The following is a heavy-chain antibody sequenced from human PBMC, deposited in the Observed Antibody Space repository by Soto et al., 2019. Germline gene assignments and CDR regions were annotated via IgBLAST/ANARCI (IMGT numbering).Heavy chain of an antibody. Sequence: SETLSLTCTVSGGSVSSCTYFWSWIRHSPGKRLDWIAYIYYSGSTNYNPSLKSRATISVDTSKSQVSLTLTSVAAADAAVYYCARSPNYYYYGFDVWGQGTTVTVSS. D-gene: IGHD3-10*01. CDR1: GGSVSSCTYF. V-gene: IGHV4-61*01. CDR2: IYYSGST. CDR3: ARSPNYYYYGFDV. J-gene: IGHJ6*02.